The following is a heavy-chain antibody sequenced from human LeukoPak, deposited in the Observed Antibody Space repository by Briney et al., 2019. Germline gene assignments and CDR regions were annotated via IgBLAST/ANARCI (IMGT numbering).Heavy chain of an antibody. J-gene: IGHJ4*02. D-gene: IGHD2-2*01. Sequence: SETLSLTCTVSGGSISSSSYYWGWIRQPPGKGLEWIVSIYYSGSTYYNPSLKSRVTISVDTSKNQFSLKLSSVTAADTAVYYCARQLGYCSSTSCYADKADYWGQGTLVTVSS. CDR1: GGSISSSSYY. CDR3: ARQLGYCSSTSCYADKADY. CDR2: IYYSGST. V-gene: IGHV4-39*01.